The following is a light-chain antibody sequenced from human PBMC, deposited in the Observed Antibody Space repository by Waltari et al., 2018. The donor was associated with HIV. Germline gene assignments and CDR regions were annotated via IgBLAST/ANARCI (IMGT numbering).Light chain of an antibody. CDR1: SSDVGGYKY. CDR3: CSYAGNYTFV. CDR2: DVS. V-gene: IGLV2-11*01. J-gene: IGLJ2*01. Sequence: QSALTQPRSVSGSPGQSVTISCTGTSSDVGGYKYVSWYQQHPGKAPKFMIYDVSKRPSGVPDRFSGSKSGNTASLTISGLQAEDEADYYCCSYAGNYTFVFGGGTKLTVL.